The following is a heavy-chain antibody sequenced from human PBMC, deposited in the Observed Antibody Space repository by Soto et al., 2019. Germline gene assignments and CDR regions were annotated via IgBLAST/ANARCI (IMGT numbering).Heavy chain of an antibody. V-gene: IGHV1-8*01. CDR3: ARVGGNWNDDYFDY. D-gene: IGHD1-1*01. CDR2: MNPNSGDT. J-gene: IGHJ4*02. Sequence: QVQLVQSGAEVKKPGASVKVFCKASGYTFSDHDINWVRQASGQGPEWLGWMNPNSGDTGYAQNFQGRVTMTRDTSKRTAYMELSSLRSEDTAVYYCARVGGNWNDDYFDYWGQGTLVTVSS. CDR1: GYTFSDHD.